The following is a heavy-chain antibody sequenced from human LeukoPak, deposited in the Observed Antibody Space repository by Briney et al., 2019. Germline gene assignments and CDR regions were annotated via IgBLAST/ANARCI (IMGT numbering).Heavy chain of an antibody. CDR2: INYSGST. V-gene: IGHV4-59*08. CDR3: ARRVGGFDP. D-gene: IGHD1-26*01. CDR1: GGSISSYY. Sequence: SETLSLTCTVPGGSISSYYWSWIRQPPGKGLEWIGYINYSGSTNYNPSLKSRVTISVDTSKNQFSLKLSSVTAADTAVYYCARRVGGFDPWGQGTLVTVSS. J-gene: IGHJ5*02.